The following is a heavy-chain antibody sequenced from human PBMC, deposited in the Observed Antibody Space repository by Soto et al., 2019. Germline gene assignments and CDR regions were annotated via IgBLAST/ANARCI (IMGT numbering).Heavy chain of an antibody. V-gene: IGHV3-53*01. D-gene: IGHD4-17*01. CDR3: ARGITVTPWFSWYFDL. Sequence: GGSLRLSCAASGFTVSSNYMGWVRQAPGKGLEWVSVIYSGGGTYYADSVKGRFTISRDNSKNTLYLQMNSLRAEDTAVYYCARGITVTPWFSWYFDLWGRGTLVTVSS. J-gene: IGHJ2*01. CDR1: GFTVSSNY. CDR2: IYSGGGT.